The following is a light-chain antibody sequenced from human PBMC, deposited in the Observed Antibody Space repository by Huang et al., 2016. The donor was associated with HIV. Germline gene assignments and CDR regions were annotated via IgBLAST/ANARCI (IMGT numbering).Light chain of an antibody. Sequence: DIVLTQSPGTLSLSPGERATLSCRASQSPRNNNYFAWYQQKPGQAPRLLNYDASKRPTGIPDICSGSGSGTDFTLTISGLDPGDFAVYYCHQYGVSPLTFGGGTKVEIK. CDR2: DAS. CDR3: HQYGVSPLT. J-gene: IGKJ4*01. V-gene: IGKV3-20*01. CDR1: QSPRNNNY.